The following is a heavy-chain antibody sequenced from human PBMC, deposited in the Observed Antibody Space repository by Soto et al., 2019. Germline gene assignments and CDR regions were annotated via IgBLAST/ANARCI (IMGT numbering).Heavy chain of an antibody. Sequence: KSSETLSLTCRVSGESMRSYCWNCLRQPAGKGLEWIGRIYSRGDTNYNPSVKSRVTISVDTSKNEFSLRLNSVTAADTAVYYCVGIRRDVHYWMVVSGPGISVTV. V-gene: IGHV4-4*07. CDR1: GESMRSYC. CDR3: VGIRRDVHYWMVV. J-gene: IGHJ6*02. D-gene: IGHD1-1*01. CDR2: IYSRGDT.